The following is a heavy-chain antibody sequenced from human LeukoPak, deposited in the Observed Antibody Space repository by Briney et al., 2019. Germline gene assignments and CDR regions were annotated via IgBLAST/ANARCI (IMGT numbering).Heavy chain of an antibody. J-gene: IGHJ1*01. D-gene: IGHD6-19*01. CDR3: AKERGETVAGTVYFQH. CDR2: ISYDGSN. V-gene: IGHV3-30*18. CDR1: GFTSSSYG. Sequence: GRSLRLSCAASGFTSSSYGMHWVRQAPGKGLEWVAVISYDGSNNYADSVKGRFTISRDNSKNTLYLQMKSLRAEDTAVYYCAKERGETVAGTVYFQHWGQGTLVTVSS.